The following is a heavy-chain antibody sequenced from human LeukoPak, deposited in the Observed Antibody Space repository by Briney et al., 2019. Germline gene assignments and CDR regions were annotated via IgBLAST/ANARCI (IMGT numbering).Heavy chain of an antibody. J-gene: IGHJ4*02. D-gene: IGHD3-22*01. Sequence: GGSLRLSCAASGFTXSSYAMSWVXQXXXXXXEXVXAISGSGGSTYYADSVKGRFTISRDNSKNTLYLQMNSLRAEDTAVYYCAKSRYYLFKEFDYWGQGTLVTVSS. CDR2: ISGSGGST. V-gene: IGHV3-23*01. CDR3: AKSRYYLFKEFDY. CDR1: GFTXSSYA.